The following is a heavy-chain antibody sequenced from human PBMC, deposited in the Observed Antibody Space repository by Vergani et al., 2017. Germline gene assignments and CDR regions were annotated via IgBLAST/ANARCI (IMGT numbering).Heavy chain of an antibody. CDR3: ARCRGYGSLDWQNLFDP. V-gene: IGHV1-18*01. CDR2: ISAYNGNT. J-gene: IGHJ5*02. CDR1: GYTFTSYG. Sequence: QVQLVQSGAEVKKPGASVKVSCKASGYTFTSYGISWVRQAPGQGLEWMGWISAYNGNTNYAQKLQGRVTMTTDTSTSTAYMEPRGLRSGDTAVYYCARCRGYGSLDWQNLFDPWGQGTLVTVSS. D-gene: IGHD3-9*01.